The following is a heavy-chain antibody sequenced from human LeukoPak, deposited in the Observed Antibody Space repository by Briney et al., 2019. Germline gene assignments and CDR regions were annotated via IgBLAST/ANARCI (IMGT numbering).Heavy chain of an antibody. Sequence: SQTLSLTCTVSGXSISSYYGSWIRQPPGKGLEWIGYIYYSGSTNYNPSLKSRVTISVDTSKNQFSPKLSSVTAADTAVYYCARSYYDSSGYYGYYYYGMDVWGQGTTVTVSS. CDR3: ARSYYDSSGYYGYYYYGMDV. J-gene: IGHJ6*02. CDR1: GXSISSYY. V-gene: IGHV4-59*08. D-gene: IGHD3-22*01. CDR2: IYYSGST.